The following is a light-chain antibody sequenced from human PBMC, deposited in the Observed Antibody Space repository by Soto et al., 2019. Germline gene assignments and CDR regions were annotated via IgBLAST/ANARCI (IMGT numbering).Light chain of an antibody. CDR1: ESVSSN. CDR2: GAS. J-gene: IGKJ1*01. V-gene: IGKV3-20*01. CDR3: QQYGSSGT. Sequence: EIVLTQSPATLSVSPGDRATLSFRASESVSSNVAWYQQKPGQTPRLLIYGASNRATGIPDRFSGSGSGTDFTLTISRLEPEDFAVYYCQQYGSSGTFGQGTKVDI.